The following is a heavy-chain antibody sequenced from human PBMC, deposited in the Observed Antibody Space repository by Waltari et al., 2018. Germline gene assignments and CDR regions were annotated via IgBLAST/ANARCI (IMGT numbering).Heavy chain of an antibody. CDR3: ATVGRGSYSAYGQH. D-gene: IGHD1-26*01. J-gene: IGHJ1*01. CDR2: DDHENGET. CDR1: GYTFTDYY. V-gene: IGHV1-69-2*01. Sequence: EVQLVQSGAEVKTPGATVTISCMVSGYTFTDYYMHWVQQPTGKGLEWMGLDDHENGETRDAEKFQGRVTVTTDTSTDTAHMERTRLRTEDTVVDYCATVGRGSYSAYGQHWGQGTLVSVSS.